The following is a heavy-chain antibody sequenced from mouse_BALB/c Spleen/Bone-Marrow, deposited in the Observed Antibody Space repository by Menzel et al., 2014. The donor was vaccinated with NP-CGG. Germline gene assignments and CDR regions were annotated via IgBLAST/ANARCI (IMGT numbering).Heavy chain of an antibody. CDR2: IFPGTGTT. CDR3: ASRDSSGYVPDY. J-gene: IGHJ2*01. CDR1: GYTFTSYW. Sequence: VQLQQSGAELVKPGASVKLSCKTSGYTFTSYWIQWVKQRPGQGLGWIGEIFPGTGTTYYNEKFKGKATLTIDTSSSTAYMQLSSLTSEDPAVYFCASRDSSGYVPDYWGQGTTLTVSS. D-gene: IGHD3-2*01. V-gene: IGHV1S132*01.